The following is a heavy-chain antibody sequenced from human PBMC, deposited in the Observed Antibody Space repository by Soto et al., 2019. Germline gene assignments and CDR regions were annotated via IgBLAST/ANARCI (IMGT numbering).Heavy chain of an antibody. D-gene: IGHD3-9*01. CDR3: ARGFKTGILTGYWFVSGWFDP. V-gene: IGHV3-33*01. CDR2: IWYDGSNK. CDR1: GFTFSSYG. J-gene: IGHJ5*02. Sequence: GGSLRLSCAASGFTFSSYGMHWVRQAPGKGLEWVAVIWYDGSNKYYADSVKGRFTISRDNSKNTLYLQMNSLRAEDTAVYYCARGFKTGILTGYWFVSGWFDPWAQGTLVTVSS.